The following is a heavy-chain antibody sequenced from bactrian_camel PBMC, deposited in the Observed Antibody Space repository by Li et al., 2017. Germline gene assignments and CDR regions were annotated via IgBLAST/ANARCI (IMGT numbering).Heavy chain of an antibody. Sequence: HVQLVESGGGSVQAGGSLTLSCTASGSPYYASFCMGWFQQAPAKEREWVAAVDSDGNSFYKGSVKGRFAISKDFGKRTLTLHLTMLRADDTAMYYCSTDRSGLTRGPGTQVTVS. J-gene: IGHJ4*01. V-gene: IGHV3S1*01. CDR3: STDRSGLT. CDR1: GSPYYASFC. D-gene: IGHD1*01. CDR2: VDSDGNS.